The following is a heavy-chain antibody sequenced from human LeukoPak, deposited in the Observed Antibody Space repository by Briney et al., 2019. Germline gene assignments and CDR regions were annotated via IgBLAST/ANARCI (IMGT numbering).Heavy chain of an antibody. J-gene: IGHJ4*02. CDR1: GFTFSSYS. D-gene: IGHD1-26*01. V-gene: IGHV3-21*01. Sequence: GGSLRLSCAASGFTFSSYSMSWVRQAPGKGLEWVSSISSSSSYIYYADSVKGRFTISRDNAKNSLYLQMNSLRAEDTAVYYCARDRSVGAKHFDYWGQGTLVTVSS. CDR3: ARDRSVGAKHFDY. CDR2: ISSSSSYI.